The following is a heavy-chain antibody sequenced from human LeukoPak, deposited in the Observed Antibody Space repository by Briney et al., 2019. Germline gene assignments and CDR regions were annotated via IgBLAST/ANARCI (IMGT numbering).Heavy chain of an antibody. CDR1: GFTFSDYF. V-gene: IGHV3-11*06. D-gene: IGHD6-13*01. J-gene: IGHJ4*02. CDR3: ARSGIGATEIDY. CDR2: ISGRGNYV. Sequence: GGSLRLSCAASGFTFSDYFMSWVRQAPGKGLEWLSYISGRGNYVDYAESLKGRITISRDNAKNSLYLQMNSLRAEDTAVYYCARSGIGATEIDYWGQGTLATVSS.